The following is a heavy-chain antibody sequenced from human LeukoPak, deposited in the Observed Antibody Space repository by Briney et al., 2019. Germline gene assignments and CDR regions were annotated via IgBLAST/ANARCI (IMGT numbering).Heavy chain of an antibody. CDR3: AIEACLEWLLLPGCFDL. V-gene: IGHV3-48*03. J-gene: IGHJ2*01. CDR1: GFTFSSYE. CDR2: ISSSGSAI. Sequence: GGSLRLSCAASGFTFSSYEMNWVRQAPGKGLEWVSYISSSGSAIYYADSVKGRFTISRDNAKNSLYLQMNSLRAEDTAVYYCAIEACLEWLLLPGCFDLWGRGTLVTVSS. D-gene: IGHD3-3*01.